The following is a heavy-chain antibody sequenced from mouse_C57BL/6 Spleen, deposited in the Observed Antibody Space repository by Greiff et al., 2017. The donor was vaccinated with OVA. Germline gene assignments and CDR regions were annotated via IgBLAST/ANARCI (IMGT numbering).Heavy chain of an antibody. Sequence: QVQLQQSGAELVRPGTSVKVSCKASGYAFTNYLIEWVKQRPGQGLEWIGVINPGSGGTNYNEKFKGKATLTAVKSSSTAYMQLSSLTSEDSAVYFCARAITTVVGLDYWGQGTTLTVSS. D-gene: IGHD1-1*01. CDR1: GYAFTNYL. CDR3: ARAITTVVGLDY. J-gene: IGHJ2*01. V-gene: IGHV1-54*01. CDR2: INPGSGGT.